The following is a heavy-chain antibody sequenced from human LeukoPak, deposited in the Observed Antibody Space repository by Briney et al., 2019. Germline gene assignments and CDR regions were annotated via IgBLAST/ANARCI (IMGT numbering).Heavy chain of an antibody. CDR3: ASAGYSSGWFDY. D-gene: IGHD6-19*01. CDR1: GYTFTSYY. J-gene: IGHJ4*02. V-gene: IGHV1-46*01. Sequence: ASVKVSCKASGYTFTSYYMHWVRQPPDQGLEWMGIINPSGGSTSYAQKFQGRVTMTRDTSTSTVYMELSSLRSEDTAVYYCASAGYSSGWFDYWGQGTLVTVSS. CDR2: INPSGGST.